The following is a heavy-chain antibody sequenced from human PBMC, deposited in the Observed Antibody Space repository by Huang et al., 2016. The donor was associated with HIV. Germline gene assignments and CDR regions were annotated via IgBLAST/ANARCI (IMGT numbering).Heavy chain of an antibody. CDR1: TFRFGAYW. CDR2: IKQDESEN. V-gene: IGHV3-7*01. Sequence: VESGGRLVQPGGSLRLSCVGYTFRFGAYWMSWVRQSPGKGREWVANIKQDESENYYVDSVKGRFNISRDNAKKVLFLEMNNVRVEDTATYYCATKTAAMDIWGQGTTVTVS. CDR3: ATKTAAMDI. D-gene: IGHD1-7*01. J-gene: IGHJ6*02.